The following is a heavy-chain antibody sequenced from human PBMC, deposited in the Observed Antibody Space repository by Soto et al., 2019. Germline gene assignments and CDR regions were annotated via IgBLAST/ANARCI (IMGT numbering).Heavy chain of an antibody. D-gene: IGHD2-15*01. Sequence: ASVKVSCKASGGTFSSYTISWVRQAPGQGLEWMGRIIPILGIANYAQKFQGRVTITADKSTSTAYMELSSLRSEDTAVYYCARDYLSDCSGGSCYGDPWAYYYYYYMDVWGKGTTVTVSS. J-gene: IGHJ6*03. CDR2: IIPILGIA. CDR3: ARDYLSDCSGGSCYGDPWAYYYYYYMDV. V-gene: IGHV1-69*04. CDR1: GGTFSSYT.